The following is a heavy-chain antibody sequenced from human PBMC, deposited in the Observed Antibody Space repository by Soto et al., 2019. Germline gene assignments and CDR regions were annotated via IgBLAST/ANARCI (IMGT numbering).Heavy chain of an antibody. CDR2: INHSGST. V-gene: IGHV4-34*01. CDR3: ARGVGIVGATTGYFDY. D-gene: IGHD1-26*01. CDR1: GGSFSGYY. Sequence: TLSLTCAVYGGSFSGYYWSWIRQPPGKGLGWIGEINHSGSTNYNPSLKSRVTISVDTSKNQFSLKLSSVTAADTAVYYCARGVGIVGATTGYFDYWGQGTLVTVSS. J-gene: IGHJ4*02.